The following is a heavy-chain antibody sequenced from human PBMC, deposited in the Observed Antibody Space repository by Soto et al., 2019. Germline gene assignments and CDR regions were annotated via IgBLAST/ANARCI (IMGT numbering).Heavy chain of an antibody. CDR1: GFSLSTIGVG. J-gene: IGHJ4*02. CDR2: IYWDDDK. D-gene: IGHD1-1*01. Sequence: QITLEESGPPRVKPTQTLTLTCIFSGFSLSTIGVGVGWIRQPPGKALEWLAFIYWDDDKRYSPSLRSRLTITKETSGQQVALTMTNMDPADTATYFCAHSASLQGNLDGGYFDSWGQGTLVTVSS. CDR3: AHSASLQGNLDGGYFDS. V-gene: IGHV2-5*02.